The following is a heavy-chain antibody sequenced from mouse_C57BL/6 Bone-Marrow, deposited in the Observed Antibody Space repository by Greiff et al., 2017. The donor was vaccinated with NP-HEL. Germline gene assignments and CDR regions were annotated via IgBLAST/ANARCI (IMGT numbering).Heavy chain of an antibody. Sequence: EVQLQESGPGLVKPSQSLSLTCSVTGYSITSGYYWNWIRQFPGNKLEWLGYISYDGSNNYNPSLKNRISITRDTSKNQFFLKLNSVTTEDTATYYCARPSYESSFAYWGQGTLVTVSA. CDR1: GYSITSGYY. D-gene: IGHD2-10*01. CDR2: ISYDGSN. V-gene: IGHV3-6*01. J-gene: IGHJ3*01. CDR3: ARPSYESSFAY.